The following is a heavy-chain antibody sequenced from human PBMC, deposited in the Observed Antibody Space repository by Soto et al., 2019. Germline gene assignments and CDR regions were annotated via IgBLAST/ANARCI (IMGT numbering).Heavy chain of an antibody. J-gene: IGHJ3*02. V-gene: IGHV4-39*01. CDR2: IHYSGST. CDR3: GRHPKEVAMTVVI. Sequence: SETLSLTCSVSGGSISSNSDYWGWIRQPPGKGLEWIGSIHYSGSTYYNPSLKSRVTISVDTSKNQYSLKLSSVTAADTAVYYCGRHPKEVAMTVVIWGQGTMVTVPS. D-gene: IGHD2-15*01. CDR1: GGSISSNSDY.